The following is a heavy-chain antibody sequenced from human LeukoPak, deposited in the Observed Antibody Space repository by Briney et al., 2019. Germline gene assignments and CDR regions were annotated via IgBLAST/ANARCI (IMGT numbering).Heavy chain of an antibody. CDR1: GGSISSSSYY. V-gene: IGHV4-39*01. CDR2: IYYSGST. Sequence: SETLSLTCTVSGGSISSSSYYCGWIRQPPGKGLEWIGSIYYSGSTYYNPSLKSRVTISVDTSKNQFSLKLSSVTAADTAVYYCGATSLKQWLQKANWGQGTLVTASS. D-gene: IGHD6-19*01. CDR3: GATSLKQWLQKAN. J-gene: IGHJ4*02.